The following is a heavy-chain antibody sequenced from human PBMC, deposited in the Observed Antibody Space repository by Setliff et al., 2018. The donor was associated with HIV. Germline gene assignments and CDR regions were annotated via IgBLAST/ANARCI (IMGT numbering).Heavy chain of an antibody. J-gene: IGHJ3*02. V-gene: IGHV5-51*01. D-gene: IGHD4-17*01. CDR3: ARQPIRWSDAFDI. CDR2: IYPGDSDT. Sequence: PGESLKISCKGSGYSFTTYWIGWVRQMPRKGLEWMGIIYPGDSDTRYSPSFQGQVTISADKSISTAYLQWSSLKASDTAMYYCARQPIRWSDAFDIWGQGTMVTVSS. CDR1: GYSFTTYW.